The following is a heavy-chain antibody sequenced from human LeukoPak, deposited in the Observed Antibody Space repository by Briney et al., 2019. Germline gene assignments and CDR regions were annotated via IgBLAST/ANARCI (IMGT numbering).Heavy chain of an antibody. CDR2: IIPIFGIA. D-gene: IGHD4-23*01. CDR1: GGTFGSYA. V-gene: IGHV1-69*04. CDR3: ARDNATVVPGDFDY. Sequence: SVKVSCKASGGTFGSYAISWVRQAPGQGLEWMGRIIPIFGIANYAQKFQGRVTITADKSTSTAYMELSSLRSEDTAVYYCARDNATVVPGDFDYWGQGTLVTVSS. J-gene: IGHJ4*02.